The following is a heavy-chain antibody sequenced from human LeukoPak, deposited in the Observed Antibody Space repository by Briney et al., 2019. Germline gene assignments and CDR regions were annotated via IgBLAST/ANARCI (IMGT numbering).Heavy chain of an antibody. CDR3: AKDRTLAGTTDIDY. V-gene: IGHV3-30*02. CDR1: GFTFSSYG. J-gene: IGHJ4*02. CDR2: IRYDGSNK. Sequence: GGSLRLSCAASGFTFSSYGMHWVRQAPGKGLEWVAFIRYDGSNKYYADSVKGRFTISRDNSKNTLYLQMNGLRAEDTAVYYCAKDRTLAGTTDIDYWGQGTLVTVSS. D-gene: IGHD1-1*01.